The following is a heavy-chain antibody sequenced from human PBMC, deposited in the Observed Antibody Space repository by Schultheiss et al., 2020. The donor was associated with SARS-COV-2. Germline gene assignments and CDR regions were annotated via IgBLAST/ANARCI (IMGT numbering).Heavy chain of an antibody. CDR1: GYTFTGYY. V-gene: IGHV1-2*04. CDR2: INPNSGGT. Sequence: ASVKVSCKASGYTFTGYYMHWVRQAPGQGLEWMGWINPNSGGTNYAQKFQGWVTMTRDTSISTAYMELSRLRSDDTAVYYCARSNYDPYYYGMDVWGQGTTVTVSS. D-gene: IGHD4-11*01. J-gene: IGHJ6*02. CDR3: ARSNYDPYYYGMDV.